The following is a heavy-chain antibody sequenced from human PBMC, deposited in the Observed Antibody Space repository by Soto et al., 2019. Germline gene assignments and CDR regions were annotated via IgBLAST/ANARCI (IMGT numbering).Heavy chain of an antibody. Sequence: EVQLVESGGGLVKPGGSLRLSCAASGFTFNTYDMNWSRQAPGKGLEWVSAITTSSAYIYYSDSLKGRITISRDNAKNSLCLQMNSLRAEDMAVSYGVRSGTARLLRHSWFATWGQGTLVTVSS. CDR3: VRSGTARLLRHSWFAT. CDR1: GFTFNTYD. V-gene: IGHV3-21*01. J-gene: IGHJ5*02. D-gene: IGHD2-21*01. CDR2: ITTSSAYI.